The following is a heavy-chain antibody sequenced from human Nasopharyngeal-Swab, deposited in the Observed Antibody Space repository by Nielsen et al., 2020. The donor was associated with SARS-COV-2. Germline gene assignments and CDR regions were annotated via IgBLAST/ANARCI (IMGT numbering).Heavy chain of an antibody. V-gene: IGHV1-46*01. J-gene: IGHJ6*02. Sequence: WEGQAPGQGLEWMGIINPSGGSTSYAQKFQGRVTMTRDTSTSTVYMELSSLRSEDTAVYYCARDPTPTGASVLYYYYYGMDVWGQGTTVTVSS. CDR3: ARDPTPTGASVLYYYYYGMDV. D-gene: IGHD4/OR15-4a*01. CDR2: INPSGGST.